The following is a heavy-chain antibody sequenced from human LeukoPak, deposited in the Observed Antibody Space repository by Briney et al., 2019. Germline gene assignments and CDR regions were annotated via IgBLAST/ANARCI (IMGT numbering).Heavy chain of an antibody. Sequence: PSQTLYLTCTVSRGSISSGSYSWSWIRQPAGKGLEWIGRIYTSGSTNYNPSLKSRVTISVDTSKNQFSLKLSSVTAADTAVYYCARGPHSSSLRNWFDPWGQGTLVTVSS. CDR1: RGSISSGSYS. CDR2: IYTSGST. J-gene: IGHJ5*02. D-gene: IGHD6-6*01. V-gene: IGHV4-61*02. CDR3: ARGPHSSSLRNWFDP.